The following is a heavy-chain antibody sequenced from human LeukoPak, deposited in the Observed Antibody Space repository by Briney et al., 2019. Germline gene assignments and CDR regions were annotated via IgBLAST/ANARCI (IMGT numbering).Heavy chain of an antibody. CDR3: ARVGIYYDSSGYYKYYFDY. V-gene: IGHV3-21*01. CDR1: GFTFSSYS. D-gene: IGHD3-22*01. Sequence: GGSLRLSCAASGFTFSSYSMNWVRQAPGKGLEWVSSISSSSSYIYYADSVKGRFTISRDNAKNSLYLQMNSLRAEDTAVYYCARVGIYYDSSGYYKYYFDYWGQGTLATVSS. CDR2: ISSSSSYI. J-gene: IGHJ4*02.